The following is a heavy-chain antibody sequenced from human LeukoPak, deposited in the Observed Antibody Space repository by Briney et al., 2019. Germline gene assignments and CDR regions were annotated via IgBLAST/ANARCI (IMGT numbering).Heavy chain of an antibody. CDR1: GGSISGYY. Sequence: SETLSLTCTVSGGSISGYYWSWIRQPPGKGLEWIGYIYYSGSTNYNPSLKSRVTISVDTSKNQFSLKLSSVTAADTAVYYCARHPRIVGAMNWGQGTLVTVSS. CDR3: ARHPRIVGAMN. D-gene: IGHD1-26*01. J-gene: IGHJ4*02. V-gene: IGHV4-59*08. CDR2: IYYSGST.